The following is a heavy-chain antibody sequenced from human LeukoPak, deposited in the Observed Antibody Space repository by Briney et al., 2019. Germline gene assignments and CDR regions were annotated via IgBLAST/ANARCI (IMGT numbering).Heavy chain of an antibody. V-gene: IGHV3-53*01. Sequence: PGGSLRLSCAASGFTVSINFIGWVRQAPGKGLEWVSVIYSVRSTYYADSVKGRFTISRDNSKNTLYLQMNSLRAGDTAVYYCAGRTDAQDYYMDVWGKGTTVTISS. J-gene: IGHJ6*03. CDR3: AGRTDAQDYYMDV. CDR1: GFTVSINF. D-gene: IGHD1-1*01. CDR2: IYSVRST.